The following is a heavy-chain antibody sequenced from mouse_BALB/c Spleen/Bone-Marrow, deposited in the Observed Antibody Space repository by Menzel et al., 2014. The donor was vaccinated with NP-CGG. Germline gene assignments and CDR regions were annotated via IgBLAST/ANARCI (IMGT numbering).Heavy chain of an antibody. CDR2: IYPYNGGA. CDR1: GYTFTDYN. D-gene: IGHD2-1*01. J-gene: IGHJ3*01. CDR3: ARSYGNYDAWFAH. Sequence: VHVKQSGPEPVKPGASVKISCKASGYTFTDYNMHWVKQSHGKSLEWIGYIYPYNGGAGYSQKFKSKATLTVDNSSSTAYMELRSLTSDDSAVYYCARSYGNYDAWFAHWGQGTLVTVSA. V-gene: IGHV1S29*02.